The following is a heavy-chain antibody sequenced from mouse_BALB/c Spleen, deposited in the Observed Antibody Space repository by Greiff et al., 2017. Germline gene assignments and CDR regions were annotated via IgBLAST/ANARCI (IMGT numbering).Heavy chain of an antibody. V-gene: IGHV1-7*01. CDR3: ASTVVARGAWFAY. CDR2: INPSTGYT. CDR1: GYTFTSYW. D-gene: IGHD1-1*01. J-gene: IGHJ3*01. Sequence: QVQLKESGAGLAKPGASVKMSCKASGYTFTSYWMHWVKQRPGQGLEWIGYINPSTGYTEYNQKFKDKATLTADKSSSTAYMQLSSLTSEDSAVYYCASTVVARGAWFAYWGQGTLVTVSA.